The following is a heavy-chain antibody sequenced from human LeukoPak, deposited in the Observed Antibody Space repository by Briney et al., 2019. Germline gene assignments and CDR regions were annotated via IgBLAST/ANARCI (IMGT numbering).Heavy chain of an antibody. V-gene: IGHV3-15*01. CDR2: IKSKTDGGTT. D-gene: IGHD4-23*01. CDR1: GFTFSNAW. Sequence: RGSLRLSCAASGFTFSNAWMSWVRQAPGKGLEWVGRIKSKTDGGTTDYAAPVKGRFTISRDDSKNTLYLQMNSLKTEDTAVYYCTSTTVVTPQVDYWGQGTLVTVSS. J-gene: IGHJ4*02. CDR3: TSTTVVTPQVDY.